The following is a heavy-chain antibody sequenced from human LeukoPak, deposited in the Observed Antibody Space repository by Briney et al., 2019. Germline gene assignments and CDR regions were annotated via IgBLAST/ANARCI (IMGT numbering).Heavy chain of an antibody. Sequence: SGTLSLTCTVSGGSISSSRYYWGWIRQPPGKGLEWIGSMYSSGSTYYNPSLKSRVAISVDTSKNQFSLKLSSVTAADTAVYYCARTGDYAPLNWFDPWGQGTLVTVSS. CDR1: GGSISSSRYY. CDR2: MYSSGST. V-gene: IGHV4-39*07. D-gene: IGHD4-17*01. CDR3: ARTGDYAPLNWFDP. J-gene: IGHJ5*02.